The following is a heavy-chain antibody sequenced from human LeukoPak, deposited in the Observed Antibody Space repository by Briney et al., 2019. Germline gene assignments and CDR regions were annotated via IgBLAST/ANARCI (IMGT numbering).Heavy chain of an antibody. CDR3: ARGSLRQQLVPGY. CDR2: MNPNSGNT. D-gene: IGHD6-13*01. V-gene: IGHV1-8*01. J-gene: IGHJ4*02. CDR1: GYTFTSYY. Sequence: ASVTVSCKPSGYTFTSYYINWVRQATGQGREWMGWMNPNSGNTGYAQKFQGRVTMTRNTSISTAYMELSSLRSEDTAVYYCARGSLRQQLVPGYWGQGTLVTVSS.